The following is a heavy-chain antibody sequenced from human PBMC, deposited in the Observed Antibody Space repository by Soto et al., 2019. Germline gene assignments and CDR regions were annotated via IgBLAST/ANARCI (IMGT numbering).Heavy chain of an antibody. D-gene: IGHD6-13*01. Sequence: ASVKVSCKASGGTFSSYAISWVRQAPGQGLEWMGGIIPIFGTANYAQKFQGRVTITADESTSTAYMELSSLRSEDTAVYYCARPSIARLDYYYYYGMDVWGQGTTVTVSS. V-gene: IGHV1-69*13. CDR1: GGTFSSYA. CDR3: ARPSIARLDYYYYYGMDV. J-gene: IGHJ6*02. CDR2: IIPIFGTA.